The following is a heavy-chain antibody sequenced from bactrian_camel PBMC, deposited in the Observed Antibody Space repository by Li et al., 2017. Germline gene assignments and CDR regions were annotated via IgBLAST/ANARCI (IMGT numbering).Heavy chain of an antibody. Sequence: HVQLVESGGGSVQAGGRLRLSCTASGVSFDDDLAWFRQAPGDECELVASIHTLGVTYYVDSVKGRAVVSRDSAKNTLYLQMDSLKPEDSATYYCAATRGPLLVRYVLEEGRYTYWGQGTQVTVS. CDR2: IHTLGVT. D-gene: IGHD1*01. CDR1: GVSFDDD. J-gene: IGHJ4*01. V-gene: IGHV3S60*01. CDR3: AATRGPLLVRYVLEEGRYTY.